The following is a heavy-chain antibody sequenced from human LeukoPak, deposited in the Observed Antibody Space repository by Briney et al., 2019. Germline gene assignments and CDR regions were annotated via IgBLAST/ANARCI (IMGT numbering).Heavy chain of an antibody. D-gene: IGHD3-10*01. CDR1: GFSFSTYG. CDR2: IWFDGSNK. J-gene: IGHJ2*01. CDR3: ARVVSYYGSSYRLLDL. Sequence: QPGRSLRLSCEASGFSFSTYGMHWVRQAPGKGLEWVALIWFDGSNKHYADSVKGRFTIPRDNSKNTMYLQMDSLRAEDTAVYYCARVVSYYGSSYRLLDLWGRGTLVTVSS. V-gene: IGHV3-33*01.